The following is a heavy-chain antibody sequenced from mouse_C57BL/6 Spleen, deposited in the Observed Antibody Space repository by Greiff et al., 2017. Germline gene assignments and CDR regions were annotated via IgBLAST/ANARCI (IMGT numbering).Heavy chain of an antibody. D-gene: IGHD1-1*01. Sequence: VKLMESGAELVRPGASVTLSCKASGYTFTDYEMHWVKQTPVHGLEWIGAIDPETGGTAYNQKFKGKAILTADKSSSTAYMELRSLTSEDSAVYYCTRCINTVVGDFDYWGQGTTLTVSS. CDR3: TRCINTVVGDFDY. CDR1: GYTFTDYE. J-gene: IGHJ2*01. V-gene: IGHV1-15*01. CDR2: IDPETGGT.